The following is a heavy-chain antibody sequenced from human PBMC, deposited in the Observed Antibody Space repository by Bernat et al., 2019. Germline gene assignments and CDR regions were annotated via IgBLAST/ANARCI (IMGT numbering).Heavy chain of an antibody. CDR3: ARDLSIAVANDKTFDY. CDR2: ISAYNGNT. J-gene: IGHJ4*02. Sequence: QVQLVQSGAEVKKPGAPVKVSCKASGYTFTSYGISWVRQAPGQGLEWMGWISAYNGNTNYAQKLQGRVTMTTDTSTSTAYMELRSLRSDDTAVYYCARDLSIAVANDKTFDYWGQGTLVTVSS. D-gene: IGHD6-19*01. V-gene: IGHV1-18*01. CDR1: GYTFTSYG.